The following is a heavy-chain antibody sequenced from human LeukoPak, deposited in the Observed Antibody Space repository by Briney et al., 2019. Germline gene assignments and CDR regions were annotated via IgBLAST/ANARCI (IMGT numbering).Heavy chain of an antibody. Sequence: GGSLRLSCAASGFTFSSYAMSWVSQAPGKGLEWVSAISGSGGSTYYADSVKGRFTISRDNSKNTLYLQMNSLRAEDTAVYYCAKKPYDFWSGYYRGGQLDYWGQGTLVTVSS. CDR3: AKKPYDFWSGYYRGGQLDY. D-gene: IGHD3-3*01. CDR1: GFTFSSYA. CDR2: ISGSGGST. V-gene: IGHV3-23*01. J-gene: IGHJ4*02.